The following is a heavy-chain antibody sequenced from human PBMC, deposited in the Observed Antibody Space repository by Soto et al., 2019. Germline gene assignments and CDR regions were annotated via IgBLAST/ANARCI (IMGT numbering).Heavy chain of an antibody. D-gene: IGHD6-19*01. Sequence: VASVKVSCKASGFTFTSSAVQWVRQARGQRLEWVGWIVVGSGNTNYAQKFQERVTITRDMSTSTAYMELSSLRSEDTAVYYCAADPGIAVAGYYDYYGMDVWGQGTTVTVSS. CDR2: IVVGSGNT. CDR3: AADPGIAVAGYYDYYGMDV. V-gene: IGHV1-58*01. CDR1: GFTFTSSA. J-gene: IGHJ6*02.